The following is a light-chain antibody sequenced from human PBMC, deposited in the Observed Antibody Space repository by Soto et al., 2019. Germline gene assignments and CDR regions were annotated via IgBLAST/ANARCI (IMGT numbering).Light chain of an antibody. Sequence: QSDLTQPASVSGSPGQSITVSCTGTSSDVGGYNSVSWYQQHPGKAPKLMIYDVSNRPSGVSNRFSGSKSGNTASLTISGLQAEDEADYYCSSYTSSSTLFVFGTGTKVTVL. CDR1: SSDVGGYNS. J-gene: IGLJ1*01. CDR3: SSYTSSSTLFV. V-gene: IGLV2-14*03. CDR2: DVS.